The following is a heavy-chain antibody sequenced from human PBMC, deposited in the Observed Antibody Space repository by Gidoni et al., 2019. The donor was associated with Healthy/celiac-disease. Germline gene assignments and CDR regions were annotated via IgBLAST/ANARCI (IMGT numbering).Heavy chain of an antibody. CDR1: GGSISSYY. V-gene: IGHV4-59*01. CDR3: ARGRIQLWSRDAFDI. D-gene: IGHD5-18*01. Sequence: QVQLQESGPGLVKPSETLSLTCTVSGGSISSYYWSWIRQPPGKGLEWIGYIYYSGSTNYNPSLKSRVTISVDTSKNQFSLKLSSVTAADTAVYYCARGRIQLWSRDAFDIWGQGTMVTVSS. J-gene: IGHJ3*02. CDR2: IYYSGST.